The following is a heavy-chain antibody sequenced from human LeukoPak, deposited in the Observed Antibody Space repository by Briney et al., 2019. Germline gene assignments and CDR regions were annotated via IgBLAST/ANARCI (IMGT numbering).Heavy chain of an antibody. V-gene: IGHV4-30-2*01. D-gene: IGHD1-26*01. CDR3: ARGGTAFDI. J-gene: IGHJ3*02. CDR2: IYHSGST. CDR1: GGSISSGHSS. Sequence: SQTLSLTCTVSGGSISSGHSSWNWFRQPPGKGLEWIGYIYHSGSTYYNPSLKSRVAISVDRSKNQFSLKLRSVTAADTALYYCARGGTAFDIWGQGTMVTVSS.